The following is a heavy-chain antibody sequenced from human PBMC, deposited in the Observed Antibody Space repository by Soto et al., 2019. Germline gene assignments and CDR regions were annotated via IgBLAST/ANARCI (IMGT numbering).Heavy chain of an antibody. J-gene: IGHJ4*02. V-gene: IGHV3-30-3*01. CDR3: ARGLRFRAYFDY. CDR2: ISYDGSNK. Sequence: GGSLRLSCAASGFTFSSYAMHWVRQAPGKGLEWVAVISYDGSNKYYADSVKGRFTISRDNSKNTLYLQMNSLRAEDTAVYYCARGLRFRAYFDYWGQGTLVTVSS. CDR1: GFTFSSYA.